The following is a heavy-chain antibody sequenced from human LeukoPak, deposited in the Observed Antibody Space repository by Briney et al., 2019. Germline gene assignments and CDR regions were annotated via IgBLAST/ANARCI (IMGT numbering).Heavy chain of an antibody. J-gene: IGHJ4*02. Sequence: ASVKVSCKASGYTFTGYYMHWVRQAPGQGLEWMGWINPNSGGTDYAQKFQGRVTMTEDTSTDTAYMELSSLRSEDTAVYYCATSTLFGSGYHYWGQGTLVTVSS. CDR3: ATSTLFGSGYHY. CDR1: GYTFTGYY. D-gene: IGHD3-9*01. CDR2: INPNSGGT. V-gene: IGHV1-2*02.